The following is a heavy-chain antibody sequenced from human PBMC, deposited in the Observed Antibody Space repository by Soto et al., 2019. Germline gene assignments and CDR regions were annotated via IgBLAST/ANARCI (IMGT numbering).Heavy chain of an antibody. D-gene: IGHD2-15*01. J-gene: IGHJ4*02. Sequence: ASVKVSCKASGYTFTSYGISWVRQAPGQGLEWMGWISAYNGNTNYAQKLQGRVTMTTDTSTSTAYMELRSLRSDDTAVYYCARVKGSGGSCYGGGDFDYWGQGTLVT. CDR2: ISAYNGNT. CDR3: ARVKGSGGSCYGGGDFDY. CDR1: GYTFTSYG. V-gene: IGHV1-18*01.